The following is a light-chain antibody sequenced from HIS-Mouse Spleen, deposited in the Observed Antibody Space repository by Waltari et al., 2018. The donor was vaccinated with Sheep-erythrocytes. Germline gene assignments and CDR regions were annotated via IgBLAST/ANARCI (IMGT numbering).Light chain of an antibody. J-gene: IGLJ2*01. Sequence: SYELTQPPSVPVSPGQTASITCSGDKLGAKYACWYQQKPGQSPVLVIYQDSKRPSGIPERFSGSNSGNTATLTISGTQAMDEADYYCQAWDSSTAWNVVFGGGTKLTVL. CDR3: QAWDSSTAWNVV. CDR1: KLGAKY. V-gene: IGLV3-1*01. CDR2: QDS.